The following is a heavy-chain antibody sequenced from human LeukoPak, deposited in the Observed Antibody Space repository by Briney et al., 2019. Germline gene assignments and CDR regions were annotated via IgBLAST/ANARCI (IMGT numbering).Heavy chain of an antibody. CDR3: ANLGTEIAVVTGVDAFDI. CDR1: GLTLINYA. J-gene: IGHJ3*02. V-gene: IGHV3-30*18. CDR2: IAVVGSNK. D-gene: IGHD2-21*02. Sequence: PGGSLRFSVAALGLTLINYAIHWVRQAPGKGLDGVPVIAVVGSNKYYADSVKGRFTISRDNSKNTLYLQMISLRAEDTAVYYCANLGTEIAVVTGVDAFDIWGQGTMVTVSS.